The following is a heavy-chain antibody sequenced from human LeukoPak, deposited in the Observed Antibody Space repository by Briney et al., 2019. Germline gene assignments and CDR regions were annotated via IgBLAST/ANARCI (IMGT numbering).Heavy chain of an antibody. J-gene: IGHJ4*02. V-gene: IGHV4-59*01. CDR3: ARVTGYVMEDYFDY. CDR1: GGSISSYY. CDR2: IYYSGSA. Sequence: SETLSLTCTVSGGSISSYYWSWIRQPPGKGLEWIGYIYYSGSANYNPSLKSRVTISVDTSKNQFSLKLSSVTAADTAVYYCARVTGYVMEDYFDYWGQGTLVTVSS. D-gene: IGHD6-13*01.